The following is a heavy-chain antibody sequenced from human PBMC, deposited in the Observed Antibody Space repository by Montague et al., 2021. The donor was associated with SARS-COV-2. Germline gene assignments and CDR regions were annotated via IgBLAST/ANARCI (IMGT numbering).Heavy chain of an antibody. Sequence: CAISGDSVSSNNAAWNWIRQSPSRGLEWLGRTYYRSRWYRGYAVSVKSRITIDPDTSKNQFSLQLNSVTPEDTAVYYCARVWTTEWYEGYFDNWGQGTLVTVSS. V-gene: IGHV6-1*01. CDR1: GDSVSSNNAA. CDR3: ARVWTTEWYEGYFDN. J-gene: IGHJ4*02. CDR2: TYYRSRWYR. D-gene: IGHD3-3*01.